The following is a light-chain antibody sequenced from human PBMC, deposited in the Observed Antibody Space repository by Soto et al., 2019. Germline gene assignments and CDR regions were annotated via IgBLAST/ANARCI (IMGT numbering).Light chain of an antibody. CDR1: QSVSSY. Sequence: EIVLTQSPATLSLSPGERATLSCRASQSVSSYLAWYQQKPGQAPRLLIYDASNRATGIPARFSGSGSGTDFTLTISSLEPEDFAVYYCQQYGSSLTFGGGIKVEIK. CDR3: QQYGSSLT. CDR2: DAS. J-gene: IGKJ4*01. V-gene: IGKV3-11*01.